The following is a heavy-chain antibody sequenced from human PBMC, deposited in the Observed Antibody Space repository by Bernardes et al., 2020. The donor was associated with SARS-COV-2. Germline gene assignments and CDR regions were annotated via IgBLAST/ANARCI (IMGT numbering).Heavy chain of an antibody. J-gene: IGHJ3*02. D-gene: IGHD3-10*01. Sequence: GGSLRLSCAASKFTFRSYWMHWVRQAPGPGLVWVSRINTDGSYITYADPVKGRFTISRDNAKNTLYLEMNSLRAEDTAVYYCVRDFTSDDAFDIWGQGTMVTVSS. CDR2: INTDGSYI. V-gene: IGHV3-74*01. CDR3: VRDFTSDDAFDI. CDR1: KFTFRSYW.